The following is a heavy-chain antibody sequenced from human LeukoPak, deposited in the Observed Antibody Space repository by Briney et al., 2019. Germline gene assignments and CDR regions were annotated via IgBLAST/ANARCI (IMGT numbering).Heavy chain of an antibody. CDR3: ARSVAAGSDY. Sequence: PGGPLRLSCAASGFTLSDYYMSWIRQAPGKGLEWVSYISSSGSTIYYADSVKGRFTISRDNAKNPLYLQMNSLRAEDTAVYYCARSVAAGSDYWGQGTLVTVSS. V-gene: IGHV3-11*04. D-gene: IGHD6-13*01. CDR1: GFTLSDYY. J-gene: IGHJ4*02. CDR2: ISSSGSTI.